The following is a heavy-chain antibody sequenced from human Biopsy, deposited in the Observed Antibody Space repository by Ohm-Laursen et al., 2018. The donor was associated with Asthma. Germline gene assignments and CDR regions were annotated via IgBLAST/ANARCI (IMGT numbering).Heavy chain of an antibody. J-gene: IGHJ3*02. V-gene: IGHV3-30*03. CDR2: VSSDGHNK. CDR3: ARGNHHLDYGGNSGAFDI. CDR1: GFTFGDYW. D-gene: IGHD4-23*01. Sequence: SLRLSCTASGFTFGDYWMSWVRQGPGKGLEWVALVSSDGHNKYYADSVKGRFTISRDNSKNTLYLQMNSLRAEDTAVYYCARGNHHLDYGGNSGAFDIWGQGTMVTVSS.